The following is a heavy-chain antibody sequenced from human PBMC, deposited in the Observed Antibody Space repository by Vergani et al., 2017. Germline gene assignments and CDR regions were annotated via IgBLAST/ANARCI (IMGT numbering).Heavy chain of an antibody. CDR1: GFTFSSYG. V-gene: IGHV3-30*18. CDR3: AKLRYEYSSGWPPFDY. D-gene: IGHD6-19*01. J-gene: IGHJ4*02. Sequence: QVQLVESGGGVVQPGRSLRLSCAASGFTFSSYGMHWVRQAPGKGLEWVAVISYDGSNKYYADSVKGRFTISRDNSKNTLYLQMNSLRAEDTAVYYCAKLRYEYSSGWPPFDYWGQGTLVTVSS. CDR2: ISYDGSNK.